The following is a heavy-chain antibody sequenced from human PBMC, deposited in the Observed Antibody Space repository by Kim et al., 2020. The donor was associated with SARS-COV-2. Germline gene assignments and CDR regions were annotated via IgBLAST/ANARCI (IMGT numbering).Heavy chain of an antibody. CDR2: TYPGDSDV. D-gene: IGHD5-12*01. CDR1: GYSFVSYW. V-gene: IGHV5-51*01. Sequence: GESLKISCKASGYSFVSYWIAWIRQTPEKGLEWMGLTYPGDSDVRYTPAFQGQVSISADRSTNTAYLQWRSRKASDSGIYYCVRRAGRRDGYNFADFWGHGTVVTVSS. J-gene: IGHJ4*01. CDR3: VRRAGRRDGYNFADF.